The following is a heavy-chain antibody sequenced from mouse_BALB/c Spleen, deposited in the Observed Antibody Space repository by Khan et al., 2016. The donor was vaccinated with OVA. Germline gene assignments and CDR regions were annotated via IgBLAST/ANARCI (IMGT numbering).Heavy chain of an antibody. CDR2: IDPENGET. V-gene: IGHV14-1*02. J-gene: IGHJ3*01. Sequence: VRLQQSGAELVRPGALVKLSCKASGFNIKDYYMHWVKQRPEQGLEWIGWIDPENGETVYDPKFQGKANITADTSSNTAYLQLSSLAYEASDVYYSASSGYFAWFADWGQGTLVTVSA. CDR3: ASSGYFAWFAD. D-gene: IGHD4-1*01. CDR1: GFNIKDYY.